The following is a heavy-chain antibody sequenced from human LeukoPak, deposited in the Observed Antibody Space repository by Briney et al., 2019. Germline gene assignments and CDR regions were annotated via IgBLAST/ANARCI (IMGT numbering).Heavy chain of an antibody. J-gene: IGHJ4*02. D-gene: IGHD2-15*01. CDR3: ASDDCSGGSCYSGY. V-gene: IGHV3-11*04. CDR1: GFPFSDYF. Sequence: PGGSLRLSCAASGFPFSDYFMSWIRQAPGKGLEWISYISSSGITLYYAESVKGRFTISRDNAKNSLYLQMNSLRAEDTAVYYCASDDCSGGSCYSGYWGQGTLVTVSS. CDR2: ISSSGITL.